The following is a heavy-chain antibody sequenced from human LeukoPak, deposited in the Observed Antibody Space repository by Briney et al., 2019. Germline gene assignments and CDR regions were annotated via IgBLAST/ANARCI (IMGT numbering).Heavy chain of an antibody. J-gene: IGHJ6*03. CDR1: GGSVSSYY. V-gene: IGHV4-59*08. CDR2: IYYTGNT. D-gene: IGHD3-16*01. Sequence: SETLSLTCSVSGGSVSSYYWSWIRQSPGKGLEWIGYIYYTGNTHYDPSLQSRVTMSVDTSKNQFSLRLTSVTAADTAIYYCARRAMIKEYDFFYMDVWGTGTTVTVSS. CDR3: ARRAMIKEYDFFYMDV.